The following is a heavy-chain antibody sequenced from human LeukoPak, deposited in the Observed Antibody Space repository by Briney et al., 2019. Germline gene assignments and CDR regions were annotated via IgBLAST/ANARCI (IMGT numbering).Heavy chain of an antibody. CDR1: GFTFSSYW. Sequence: GGSLRLSCAASGFTFSSYWMHWVRQAPGKGLVWVSRINSDGSSTSYADSVKGRFTISRDNAKNTLYLQMNSLRAEDTAVYYCARVDRSYQIFDYWGQGTLVTVSS. V-gene: IGHV3-74*01. D-gene: IGHD2-2*01. CDR2: INSDGSST. CDR3: ARVDRSYQIFDY. J-gene: IGHJ4*02.